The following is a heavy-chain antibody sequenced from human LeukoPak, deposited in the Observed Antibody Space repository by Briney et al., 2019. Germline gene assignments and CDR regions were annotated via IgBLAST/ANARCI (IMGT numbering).Heavy chain of an antibody. CDR3: ARGAYGGASTFDY. D-gene: IGHD1-26*01. J-gene: IGHJ4*02. CDR2: IWYDGNNK. CDR1: GFTFSSFG. Sequence: GRSLRLSCAASGFTFSSFGMHWVRQAPGKGLEWVAIIWYDGNNKYYADSVKGRFTISRDNSENTLYLQMNSVRAEDTAVYYCARGAYGGASTFDYWGQGTLVTVSS. V-gene: IGHV3-33*08.